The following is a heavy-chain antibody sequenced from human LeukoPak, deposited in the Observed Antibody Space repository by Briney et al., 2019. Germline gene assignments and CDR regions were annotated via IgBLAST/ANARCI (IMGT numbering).Heavy chain of an antibody. CDR1: GFTFSSYW. V-gene: IGHV3-7*03. J-gene: IGHJ4*02. CDR2: IKQDGSEK. D-gene: IGHD1-20*01. Sequence: PGGSLRLSCAASGFTFSSYWMSWVRQAPGKGLEWVANIKQDGSEKYYVDSVKGRFTISRDNAKNSLYLQMNSLRAEDTAVYYCARGHNWNDVDYFDYWGQGTLVTVSS. CDR3: ARGHNWNDVDYFDY.